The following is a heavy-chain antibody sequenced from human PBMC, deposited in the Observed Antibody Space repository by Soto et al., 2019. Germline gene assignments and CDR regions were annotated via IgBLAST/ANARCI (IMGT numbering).Heavy chain of an antibody. Sequence: VGSLRLSCAASGFTFSSYSMNWVRQAPGKGLEWVSSISSSSSYIYYADSVKGRFTISRDNAKNSLYLQMNSLRAEDTAVYYCARDLDYGDYYYYGMDVWGQGTTVTVSS. J-gene: IGHJ6*02. CDR2: ISSSSSYI. V-gene: IGHV3-21*01. CDR1: GFTFSSYS. D-gene: IGHD4-17*01. CDR3: ARDLDYGDYYYYGMDV.